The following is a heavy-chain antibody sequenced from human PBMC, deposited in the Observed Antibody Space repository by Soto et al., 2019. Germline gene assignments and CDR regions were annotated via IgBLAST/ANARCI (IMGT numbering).Heavy chain of an antibody. CDR3: ASHPGYSTTWHAAFDI. Sequence: QVQLVQSGAEVKKPGASVKVSCRASGYTFTSYDISWVRQAPGHGTEWLRRISTYNVNKKYVQKLQGTATITTDASAIPAYMEPRSLIYDDTAVYYCASHPGYSTTWHAAFDIWGQVTMVTVSS. D-gene: IGHD6-13*01. J-gene: IGHJ3*02. CDR2: ISTYNVNK. V-gene: IGHV1-18*01. CDR1: GYTFTSYD.